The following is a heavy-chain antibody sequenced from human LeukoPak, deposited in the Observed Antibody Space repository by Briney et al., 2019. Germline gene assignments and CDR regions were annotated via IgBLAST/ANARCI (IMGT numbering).Heavy chain of an antibody. J-gene: IGHJ4*02. CDR1: GGPISSYY. CDR3: ARASENPIKSVWGSYRMYYFDY. D-gene: IGHD3-16*02. Sequence: PSETLSLTCTVSGGPISSYYWCWIRQPPGKGLEWIGYIYYSGSTNYNPSLKSRVTISVDTSKNQFSLKLSSVTAADTAVYYCARASENPIKSVWGSYRMYYFDYWGQGTLVTVSS. CDR2: IYYSGST. V-gene: IGHV4-59*01.